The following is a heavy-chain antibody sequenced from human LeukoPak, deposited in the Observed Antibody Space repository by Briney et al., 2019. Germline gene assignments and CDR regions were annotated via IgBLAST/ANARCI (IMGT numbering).Heavy chain of an antibody. CDR3: ARSDYYYYYYMDV. Sequence: SVKVSCKVSGETFSSYAINWVRQAPGQGLEWMGKIIPLFGTADYAQKLQGRVTITTDESTITAYMELSSLRSEDTAVYYCARSDYYYYYYMDVWGKGTTVTVSS. CDR2: IIPLFGTA. V-gene: IGHV1-69*05. D-gene: IGHD4/OR15-4a*01. J-gene: IGHJ6*03. CDR1: GETFSSYA.